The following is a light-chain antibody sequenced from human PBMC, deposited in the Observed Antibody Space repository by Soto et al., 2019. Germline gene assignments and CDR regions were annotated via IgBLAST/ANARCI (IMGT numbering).Light chain of an antibody. CDR1: RSDIGGSSY. CDR2: DVS. J-gene: IGLJ2*01. Sequence: QSVLTQPAAVSGSPGQSITISCTGTRSDIGGSSYVSWYQHHPGTAPRLVLYDVSSRPSGVSARFSGSRSGNTASLTISGLQAEDEADYYCTSYARSDSLLFGGGTKVTVL. V-gene: IGLV2-14*01. CDR3: TSYARSDSLL.